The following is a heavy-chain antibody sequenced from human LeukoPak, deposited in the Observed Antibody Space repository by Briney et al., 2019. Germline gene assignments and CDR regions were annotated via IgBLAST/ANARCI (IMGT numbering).Heavy chain of an antibody. Sequence: SETLSLTCAVSGGSISSGGYPWSWIRQPPGKGLEWIGYIYHSGSTYYNPSLKSRVTISVDRSKNQFSLKLSSVTAADTAVYYCARGGVGLKDAFDSWGQGTMVTVSS. CDR3: ARGGVGLKDAFDS. CDR1: GGSISSGGYP. D-gene: IGHD1-26*01. CDR2: IYHSGST. J-gene: IGHJ3*02. V-gene: IGHV4-30-2*01.